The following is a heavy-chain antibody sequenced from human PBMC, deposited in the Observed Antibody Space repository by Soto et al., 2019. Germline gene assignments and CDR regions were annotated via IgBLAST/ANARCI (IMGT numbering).Heavy chain of an antibody. J-gene: IGHJ4*02. CDR1: GFTFSSYG. Sequence: GGSLRLSCAASGFTFSSYGMHWVRQAPGKGLEWVAVISYDGSNKYYADSVKGRFTISRDNSKNTLYLQMNSLRAEDTAVYYCAKDSSSLSIPDYWGQGTLVTVSS. V-gene: IGHV3-30*18. CDR3: AKDSSSLSIPDY. CDR2: ISYDGSNK. D-gene: IGHD2-21*01.